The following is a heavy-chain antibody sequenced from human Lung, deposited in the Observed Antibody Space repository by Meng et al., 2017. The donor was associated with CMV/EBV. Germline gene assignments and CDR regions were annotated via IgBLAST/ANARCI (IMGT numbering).Heavy chain of an antibody. V-gene: IGHV4-39*01. J-gene: IGHJ4*02. CDR3: APFPTLGSSGWYSY. CDR2: IYYSGST. D-gene: IGHD6-19*01. CDR1: GGSISSSSYY. Sequence: SXTXSLXCTVSGGSISSSSYYWGWIRQPPGKGLEWIGSIYYSGSTYYNPSLKSRVTISVDTSKNQFSLKLSSVTAADTAVYYCAPFPTLGSSGWYSYWGQGTXVNGAS.